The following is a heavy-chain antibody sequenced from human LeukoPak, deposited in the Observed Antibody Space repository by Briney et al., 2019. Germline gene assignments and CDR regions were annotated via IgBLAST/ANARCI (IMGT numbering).Heavy chain of an antibody. D-gene: IGHD2-2*01. Sequence: PSQTLSLTCAVSGGSVNSGGFSWTWIRQPPGKGLEWIGYIYHSGSTYYNPSLKSRVAISVDRSKNQFSLKLSSVTAADTAVYYCARADLSFIDYWGQGTLVTVSS. CDR2: IYHSGST. CDR1: GGSVNSGGFS. V-gene: IGHV4-30-2*01. CDR3: ARADLSFIDY. J-gene: IGHJ4*02.